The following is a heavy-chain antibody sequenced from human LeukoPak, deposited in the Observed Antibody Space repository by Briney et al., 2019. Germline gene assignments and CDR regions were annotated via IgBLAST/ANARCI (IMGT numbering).Heavy chain of an antibody. J-gene: IGHJ4*02. V-gene: IGHV1-69-2*01. CDR2: VDPEDGET. CDR3: AIVLSGYYLY. Sequence: ASVKVSCKVSGYTSTDYYMHWVQQAPGKGLEWMGLVDPEDGETIYAEKFQGRVTITADTSTDTAYMELSSLRSEDTAVYYCAIVLSGYYLYWGQGTLVTVSS. CDR1: GYTSTDYY. D-gene: IGHD3-22*01.